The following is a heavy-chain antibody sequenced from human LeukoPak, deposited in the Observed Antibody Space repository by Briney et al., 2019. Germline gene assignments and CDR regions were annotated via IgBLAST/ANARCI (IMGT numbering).Heavy chain of an antibody. Sequence: ASVKVSCKASGYSFTSNYIHWVRQAPGQGLEWMGMIYPRDGSTSYAQKFQGRVTVTRDTSTSSVHMELSGLRSEDTAVYYCARDQEAFDYWGQGTLVTVSS. J-gene: IGHJ4*02. CDR2: IYPRDGST. V-gene: IGHV1-46*01. CDR3: ARDQEAFDY. CDR1: GYSFTSNY.